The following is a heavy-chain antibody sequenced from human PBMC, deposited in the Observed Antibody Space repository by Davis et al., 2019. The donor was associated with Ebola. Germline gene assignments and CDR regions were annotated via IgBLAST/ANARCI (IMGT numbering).Heavy chain of an antibody. Sequence: GESLKISCAASGFTFSSYAMHWVRQAPGKGLEWVAVISYDGSNKYYADSVKGRFTISRDNAKNSLYLQMNSLRAEDTAVYYCANTIGDTGLLTWGQGTLVTVSS. CDR3: ANTIGDTGLLT. V-gene: IGHV3-30*04. D-gene: IGHD5-18*01. CDR1: GFTFSSYA. CDR2: ISYDGSNK. J-gene: IGHJ5*02.